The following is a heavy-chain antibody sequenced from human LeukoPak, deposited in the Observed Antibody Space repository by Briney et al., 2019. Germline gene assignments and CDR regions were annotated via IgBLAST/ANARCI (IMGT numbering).Heavy chain of an antibody. J-gene: IGHJ4*02. D-gene: IGHD3-9*01. CDR1: GFTFSSYS. CDR3: AKGDDILTGDFDY. V-gene: IGHV3-23*01. Sequence: GGSLRLSCVGSGFTFSSYSMSWVRQAPGKGLEWVSGISSSGGSAYYADSVKGRFTISRDNSKNTPYLQMNSLRAEDTAVYYCAKGDDILTGDFDYWGQGTLVTVSS. CDR2: ISSSGGSA.